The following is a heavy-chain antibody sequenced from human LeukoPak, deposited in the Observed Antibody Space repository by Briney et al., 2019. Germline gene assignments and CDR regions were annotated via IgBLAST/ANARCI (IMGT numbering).Heavy chain of an antibody. J-gene: IGHJ4*02. CDR3: ARLPGYSSSWYYFDD. Sequence: PSETLSLTCTVSGGSISSYYWSWIRQPPGKGLEWIGYIYYSGSTNYNPSLKSRVTISVDTSKNQFSLKLSSVTAADTAVYYCARLPGYSSSWYYFDDWGQGTLVTVSS. CDR1: GGSISSYY. V-gene: IGHV4-59*01. CDR2: IYYSGST. D-gene: IGHD6-13*01.